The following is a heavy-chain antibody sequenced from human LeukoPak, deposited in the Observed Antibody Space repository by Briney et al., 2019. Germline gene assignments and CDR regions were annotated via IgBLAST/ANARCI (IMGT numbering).Heavy chain of an antibody. CDR2: IYTSGST. D-gene: IGHD3-10*01. CDR3: ARGAYYYGSGKIFDY. Sequence: SETLSLTCTVSGGSISSYYWSWIRQPAGKGLEWIGRIYTSGSTNYNPPLKSRVTMSVDTSKNQFSLKLSSVTAADTAVYYCARGAYYYGSGKIFDYWGQGTLVTVSS. J-gene: IGHJ4*02. CDR1: GGSISSYY. V-gene: IGHV4-4*07.